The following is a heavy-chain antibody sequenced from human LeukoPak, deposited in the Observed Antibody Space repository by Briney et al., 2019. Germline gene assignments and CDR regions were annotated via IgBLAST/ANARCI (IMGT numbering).Heavy chain of an antibody. V-gene: IGHV4-34*03. CDR3: SASLWFGVNPEY. CDR2: IHRSGKT. D-gene: IGHD3-10*01. CDR1: NGSFNVYY. J-gene: IGHJ4*02. Sequence: SETLSLTCGVYNGSFNVYYWTWIPDHPGKGLEWGGEIHRSGKTNYHPSLRSRGAISLDKSKNQIQFTLNSAAVGATALSYRSASLWFGVNPEYWGGGTLAAVSS.